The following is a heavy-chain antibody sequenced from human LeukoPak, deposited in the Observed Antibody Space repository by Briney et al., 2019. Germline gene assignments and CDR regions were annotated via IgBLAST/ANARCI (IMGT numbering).Heavy chain of an antibody. D-gene: IGHD3-10*01. V-gene: IGHV4-4*02. Sequence: KPSETLSLTCAVSGGSISSSNWWSWVRQPPGKGLEWIGEIYHSGSTNYNPSLKSRVTISVDKSKNQFSLKLTSVTTADTAVYYCARQNYGSAPLRYWGQGTLVTVSS. J-gene: IGHJ4*02. CDR1: GGSISSSNW. CDR2: IYHSGST. CDR3: ARQNYGSAPLRY.